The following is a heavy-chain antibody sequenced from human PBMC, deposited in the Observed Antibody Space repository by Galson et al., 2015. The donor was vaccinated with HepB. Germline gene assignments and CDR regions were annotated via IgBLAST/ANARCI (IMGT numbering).Heavy chain of an antibody. CDR2: FDPEDGET. CDR3: ATDDTRYSGSYKTFDY. D-gene: IGHD1-26*01. V-gene: IGHV1-24*01. CDR1: GYTLTELS. Sequence: SCKVSGYTLTELSMHWVRQAPRKGLEWMGGFDPEDGETIYAQKFQGRVTMTEDTSTDTAYMELSSLRSEDTAVYYCATDDTRYSGSYKTFDYWGQGTLVTVSS. J-gene: IGHJ4*02.